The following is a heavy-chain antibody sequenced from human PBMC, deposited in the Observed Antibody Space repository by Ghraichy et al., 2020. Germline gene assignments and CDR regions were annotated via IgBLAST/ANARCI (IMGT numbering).Heavy chain of an antibody. CDR3: ARHQWSDAFDI. J-gene: IGHJ3*02. CDR2: IYYSGST. D-gene: IGHD2-15*01. CDR1: GGSISSSSYY. V-gene: IGHV4-39*01. Sequence: SQTLSLTCIVSGGSISSSSYYWGWIRQPPGKGLGWIGSIYYSGSTYYNPSLKSRVTISVDTSKNQFSLTLSSVTAADTAVYYCARHQWSDAFDIWGQGTMATVSS.